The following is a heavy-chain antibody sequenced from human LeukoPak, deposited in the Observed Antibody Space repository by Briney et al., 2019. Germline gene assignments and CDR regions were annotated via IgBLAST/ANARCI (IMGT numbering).Heavy chain of an antibody. J-gene: IGHJ4*02. D-gene: IGHD3-16*01. Sequence: SETLSLTCTVSGGSISSYYWSWIRQPPGKGLEWIGYIYYSGSTNYNPSLKSRVTISVDTSKNQFSLKLSSVTAADTAVYYCARLAWGRYFDYWGQGTLVTVSS. CDR3: ARLAWGRYFDY. CDR1: GGSISSYY. V-gene: IGHV4-59*08. CDR2: IYYSGST.